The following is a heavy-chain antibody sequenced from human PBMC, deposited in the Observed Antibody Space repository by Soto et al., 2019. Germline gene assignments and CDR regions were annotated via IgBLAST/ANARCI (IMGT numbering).Heavy chain of an antibody. V-gene: IGHV5-51*01. CDR1: GYSFTSYW. Sequence: PGDSLKISCKGSGYSFTSYWIGWVRQMPGKGLEWMGIIYPGDSDTRYSPSFQGQVTISADKSISTAYLQWSSLKASDTAMYYCARVYGDYVDYYYGMDVWGQGTTVTVS. D-gene: IGHD4-17*01. CDR3: ARVYGDYVDYYYGMDV. J-gene: IGHJ6*02. CDR2: IYPGDSDT.